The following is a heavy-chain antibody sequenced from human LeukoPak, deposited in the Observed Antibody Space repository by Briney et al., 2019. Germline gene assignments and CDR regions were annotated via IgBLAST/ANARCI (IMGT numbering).Heavy chain of an antibody. V-gene: IGHV4-59*01. J-gene: IGHJ4*02. CDR1: GGSISSYY. CDR2: IYYSGST. Sequence: SETLSLTCTVSGGSISSYYWSWIRQPPGKGLEWIGYIYYSGSTNYNPSFKSRVTISRDTSKNQFSLRRSSVTAADTAMYYCARELEPHFFDYWGQGTLVTVSS. D-gene: IGHD1-1*01. CDR3: ARELEPHFFDY.